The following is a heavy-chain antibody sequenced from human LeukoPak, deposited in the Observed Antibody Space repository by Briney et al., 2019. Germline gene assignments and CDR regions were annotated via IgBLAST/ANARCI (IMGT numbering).Heavy chain of an antibody. Sequence: GASVKVSCKPSGHTFTSYTISWVRQAPGQRLEWVGWISAYNGNKRYEEELQGRITMTTDTSRTTAYMELRSLTSDDTAIYYCARGAGQLELLDYCGQGTLVTVSS. V-gene: IGHV1-18*01. CDR2: ISAYNGNK. D-gene: IGHD1-1*01. CDR1: GHTFTSYT. CDR3: ARGAGQLELLDY. J-gene: IGHJ4*02.